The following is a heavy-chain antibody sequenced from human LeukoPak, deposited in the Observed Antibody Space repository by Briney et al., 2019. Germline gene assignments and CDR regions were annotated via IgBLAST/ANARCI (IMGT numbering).Heavy chain of an antibody. CDR3: ARVRTEYSSSWDYSGSYSDY. D-gene: IGHD6-13*01. Sequence: GGSLRLSCAASGFTFSSYWMSWVRQAPGKGLEWVANIKQDGSEKYYVDSVKGRFTISRDNAKNSLYLQMNSLRAEDTAVYYCARVRTEYSSSWDYSGSYSDYWGQGTLVTVSS. CDR2: IKQDGSEK. J-gene: IGHJ4*02. CDR1: GFTFSSYW. V-gene: IGHV3-7*01.